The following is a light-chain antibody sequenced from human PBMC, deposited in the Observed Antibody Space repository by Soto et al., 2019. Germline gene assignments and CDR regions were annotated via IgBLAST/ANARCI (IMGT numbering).Light chain of an antibody. J-gene: IGKJ4*01. CDR1: QGISSY. Sequence: DIQLTQSPSFLSASVGDRVTITCRASQGISSYLAWYQQNTGKAPKILIYAASTLQSGVPSRFSGSGSGTEFTLTISSLQPEDFSTYYCQQLNSYPLTFGGGTKVDIK. CDR3: QQLNSYPLT. CDR2: AAS. V-gene: IGKV1-9*01.